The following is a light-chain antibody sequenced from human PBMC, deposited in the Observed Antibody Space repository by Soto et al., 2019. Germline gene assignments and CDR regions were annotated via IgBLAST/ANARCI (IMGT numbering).Light chain of an antibody. Sequence: EIVLTQSPGTLSLSPGERATLSCRASQSVSSSYLAWYQQKPGQAPRLLIYGASSRATGIPDRFSGSGSGTDFTRTISRLEPEDFAVYYCQQYGTSPPTFGQGTKVDIK. CDR3: QQYGTSPPT. CDR1: QSVSSSY. J-gene: IGKJ1*01. CDR2: GAS. V-gene: IGKV3-20*01.